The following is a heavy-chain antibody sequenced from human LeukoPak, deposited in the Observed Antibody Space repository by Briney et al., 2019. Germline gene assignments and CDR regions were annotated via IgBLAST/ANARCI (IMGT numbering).Heavy chain of an antibody. CDR3: AELGITMIGGV. J-gene: IGHJ6*04. CDR2: ISSSGSTI. CDR1: GFTFSSYE. V-gene: IGHV3-48*03. D-gene: IGHD3-10*02. Sequence: GGSLRLSCAASGFTFSSYEMNWVRQVPGKGLEWISYISSSGSTIYYADSVKGRFTISRDNAKNSLYLQMNSLRAEDTAVYYCAELGITMIGGVWGKGTTVTISS.